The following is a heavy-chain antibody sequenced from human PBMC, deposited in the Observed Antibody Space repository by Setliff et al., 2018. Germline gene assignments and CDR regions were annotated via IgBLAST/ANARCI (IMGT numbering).Heavy chain of an antibody. V-gene: IGHV4-59*01. J-gene: IGHJ6*02. CDR1: GGSISPYF. Sequence: LSLTCTVSGGSISPYFWSWIRQPPGKGLEWIGYIYHNGNTNFNPSLKTRVTMSVDTSKNQFALNLRSVTAADTAVYYCARDRTAYSYGLDVWGQGTTVTVSS. CDR3: ARDRTAYSYGLDV. D-gene: IGHD5-18*01. CDR2: IYHNGNT.